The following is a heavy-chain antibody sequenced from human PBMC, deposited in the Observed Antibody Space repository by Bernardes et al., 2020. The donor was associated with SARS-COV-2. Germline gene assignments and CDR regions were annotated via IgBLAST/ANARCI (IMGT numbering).Heavy chain of an antibody. CDR2: IKEDESEM. CDR3: ARDPNGRDGYNDRYGMDV. J-gene: IGHJ6*02. Sequence: GGSLRLSCAASGFAFGRYWMSWVRQAPGKGLEWVANIKEDESEMYYGDSVKSRFIISRDNAKNSVYLEMNSLRDEDTAVYYCARDPNGRDGYNDRYGMDVWGRGTTVNVSS. CDR1: GFAFGRYW. V-gene: IGHV3-7*03. D-gene: IGHD2-21*01.